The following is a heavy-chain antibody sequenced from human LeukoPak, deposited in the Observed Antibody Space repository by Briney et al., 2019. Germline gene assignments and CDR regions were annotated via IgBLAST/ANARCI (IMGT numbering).Heavy chain of an antibody. CDR1: GYTFTVYY. D-gene: IGHD5-18*01. Sequence: ASLKVSCKASGYTFTVYYMHWVRHTPGQGRGWMAWVNPNIGGTNYAQKLQGRVTMTRDTSISTAYMEVSRLRSDDTAVYYCAREEFSGGYSYGREFDYWGQGTLVTVSS. CDR3: AREEFSGGYSYGREFDY. V-gene: IGHV1-2*02. CDR2: VNPNIGGT. J-gene: IGHJ4*02.